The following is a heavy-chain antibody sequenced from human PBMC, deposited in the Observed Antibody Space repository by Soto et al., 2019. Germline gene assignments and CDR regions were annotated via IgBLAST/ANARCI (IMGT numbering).Heavy chain of an antibody. J-gene: IGHJ5*02. CDR2: ISWNSGSI. CDR1: GFTFDDYA. D-gene: IGHD2-2*01. Sequence: PGGSLRLSCAASGFTFDDYAMHWVRQAPGKGLEWVSGISWNSGSIGYADSVKGRFTISRDNSKNTLYLQMNSLRAEDTAVYYCARDALGYCSSTSCYAFSISWFDPWGQGTLVTVSS. V-gene: IGHV3-9*01. CDR3: ARDALGYCSSTSCYAFSISWFDP.